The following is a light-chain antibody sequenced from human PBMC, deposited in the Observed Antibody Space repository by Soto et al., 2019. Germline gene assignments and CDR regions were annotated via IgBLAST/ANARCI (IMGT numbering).Light chain of an antibody. V-gene: IGKV1-27*01. CDR1: QGISKF. CDR2: AAS. J-gene: IGKJ1*01. Sequence: IQMTQSPSSLSASIGDRVTITCRASQGISKFLAWYQQKPGQVPKLLIYAASTLQSGVPARFGGRGSGTDFTLTISSLQPEDAANYYCQKYDGVPWTFGQGTKVEIK. CDR3: QKYDGVPWT.